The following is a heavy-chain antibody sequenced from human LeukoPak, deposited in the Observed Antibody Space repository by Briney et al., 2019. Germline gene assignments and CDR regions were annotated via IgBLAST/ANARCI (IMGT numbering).Heavy chain of an antibody. CDR2: IIPIFGTA. CDR1: GGTFSSYA. CDR3: ARGQPLRGTFYYYYYYMDV. D-gene: IGHD2-21*02. J-gene: IGHJ6*03. V-gene: IGHV1-69*05. Sequence: SVKVSCKASGGTFSSYAISWVRQAPGQGLEWMGGIIPIFGTANYAQKFQGRVTITTDESTSTVYMELSSLRSEDTAVYYCARGQPLRGTFYYYYYYMDVWGKGTTVTVSS.